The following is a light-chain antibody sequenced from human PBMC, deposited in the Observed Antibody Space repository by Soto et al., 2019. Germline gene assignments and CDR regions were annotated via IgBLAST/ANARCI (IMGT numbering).Light chain of an antibody. CDR1: TSNIGAGYD. Sequence: QSVLTQPPSVSGAPGQRVTISCPGSTSNIGAGYDVHWYQQLPGTAPKLLIYGNSNRPSGVPDRFSGSKSGTSASLAITGLQAEDEADYYCQSYDSSLSQVFGTGTKVTV. V-gene: IGLV1-40*01. CDR2: GNS. CDR3: QSYDSSLSQV. J-gene: IGLJ1*01.